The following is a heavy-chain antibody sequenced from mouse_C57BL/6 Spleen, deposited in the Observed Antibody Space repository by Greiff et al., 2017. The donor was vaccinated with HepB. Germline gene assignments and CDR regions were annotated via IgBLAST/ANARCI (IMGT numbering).Heavy chain of an antibody. CDR3: ARGVYDGYYDYAMDY. J-gene: IGHJ4*01. D-gene: IGHD2-3*01. CDR1: GYAFTNYL. CDR2: INPGSGGT. V-gene: IGHV1-54*01. Sequence: VQLQQSGAELVRPGTSVKVSCKASGYAFTNYLIEWVKQRPGQGLEWIGVINPGSGGTNYNEKFKGKATLTADKSSSTAYMQLSSLTSEDSAVYFCARGVYDGYYDYAMDYWGQGTSVTVSS.